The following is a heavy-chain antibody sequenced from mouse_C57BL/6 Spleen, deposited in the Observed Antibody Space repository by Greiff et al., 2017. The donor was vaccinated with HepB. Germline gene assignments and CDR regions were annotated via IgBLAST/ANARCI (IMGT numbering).Heavy chain of an antibody. J-gene: IGHJ4*01. CDR2: IDPEDGDT. V-gene: IGHV14-1*01. CDR1: GFNIKDYY. Sequence: VQLQQSGAELVRPGASVKLSCTASGFNIKDYYMHWVKQSPEQGLEWIGRIDPEDGDTEYAPKFQGKATMTADTSSNTAYLQLSSLTSEDTAVYYCTTSTMVAPYAMDYWGQGTSVTVSS. CDR3: TTSTMVAPYAMDY. D-gene: IGHD2-2*01.